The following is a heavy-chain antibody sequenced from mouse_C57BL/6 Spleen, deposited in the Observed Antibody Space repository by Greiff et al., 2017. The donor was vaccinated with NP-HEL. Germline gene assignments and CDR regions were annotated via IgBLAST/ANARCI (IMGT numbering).Heavy chain of an antibody. J-gene: IGHJ2*01. Sequence: EVKLVESGGDLVKPGGSLKLSCAASGFTFSSYGMSWVRQTPDKRLEWVATISSGGSYTYYPDSVKGRFTISRDNAKNTRYLQMSSLKSEDTAMYYCARHGGVYFDYWGQGTTLTVSS. CDR2: ISSGGSYT. CDR3: ARHGGVYFDY. V-gene: IGHV5-6*01. CDR1: GFTFSSYG.